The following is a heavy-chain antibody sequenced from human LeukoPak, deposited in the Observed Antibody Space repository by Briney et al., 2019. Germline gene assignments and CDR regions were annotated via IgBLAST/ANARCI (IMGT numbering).Heavy chain of an antibody. CDR2: INHSGST. V-gene: IGHV4-34*01. CDR1: GGSFSGYY. CDR3: ARGLVQAAFDI. J-gene: IGHJ3*02. Sequence: TETLSLTCAVYGGSFSGYYWSWIRQPPGKGLEWIGEINHSGSTNYNPSLKSRVTISVDTSKNQFSLKLSSATAADTAVYYCARGLVQAAFDIWGQGTMVTVSS. D-gene: IGHD3-10*01.